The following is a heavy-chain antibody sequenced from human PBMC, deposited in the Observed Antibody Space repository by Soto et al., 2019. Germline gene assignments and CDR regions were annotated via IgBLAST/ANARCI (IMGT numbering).Heavy chain of an antibody. Sequence: SETLSLTCTVSGGSISSGGYYWSWIRQHPGKGLEWIGYIYYSGSTYYNPSLKSRVTISVDTSKNQFSLKLSSVTAADTAVYYCARDQIVVVPAARVYYYYYGMDVWGQGTTVTVSS. CDR2: IYYSGST. CDR1: GGSISSGGYY. D-gene: IGHD2-2*01. V-gene: IGHV4-31*03. J-gene: IGHJ6*02. CDR3: ARDQIVVVPAARVYYYYYGMDV.